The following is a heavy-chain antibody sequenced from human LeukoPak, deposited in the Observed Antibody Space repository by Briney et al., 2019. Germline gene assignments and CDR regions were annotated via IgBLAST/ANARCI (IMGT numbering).Heavy chain of an antibody. CDR3: ARVTALVGADY. V-gene: IGHV4-59*12. Sequence: PSETLSLTCSVSGGSISTYYWSWIRQPPGKGLEWIGYIYHSGSTYYNPSLKSRVTISVDRSKNQFSLKLSSVTAADTAVYYCARVTALVGADYWGQGTLVTVSS. CDR1: GGSISTYY. J-gene: IGHJ4*02. D-gene: IGHD1-26*01. CDR2: IYHSGST.